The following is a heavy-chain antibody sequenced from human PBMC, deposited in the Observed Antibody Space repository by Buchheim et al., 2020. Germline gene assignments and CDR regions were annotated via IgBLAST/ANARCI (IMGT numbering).Heavy chain of an antibody. J-gene: IGHJ6*02. Sequence: EVQLVESGGGLVQPGGSLRLSCAASGFTFSSYEMNWVRQAPGKGLEWVSYISSSGSTIYYADSVKGRFTISRDNAKSSLYLQMNSLRAEDTAVYYCARAGLFEYQLQRRYYYYYGMDVWGQGTT. CDR1: GFTFSSYE. V-gene: IGHV3-48*03. CDR2: ISSSGSTI. D-gene: IGHD2-2*01. CDR3: ARAGLFEYQLQRRYYYYYGMDV.